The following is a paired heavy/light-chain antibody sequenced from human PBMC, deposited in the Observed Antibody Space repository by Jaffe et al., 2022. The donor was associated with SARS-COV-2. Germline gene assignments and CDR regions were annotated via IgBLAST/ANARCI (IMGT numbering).Light chain of an antibody. Sequence: QSVLTQPPSASGTPGQRVTISCSGSSSNIGSNTVNWYQQLPGTAPKLLIYSNNQRPSGVPDRFSGSKSGTSASLAISGLQSEDEADYYCAAWDDSLNGLFGGGTKLTVL. J-gene: IGLJ3*02. CDR2: SNN. CDR1: SSNIGSNT. CDR3: AAWDDSLNGL. V-gene: IGLV1-44*01.
Heavy chain of an antibody. CDR2: ISYDGSNK. CDR3: ARDGNDSSGWYFFSWYFDY. Sequence: QVQLVESGGGVVQPGRSLRLSCAASGFTFSSYAMHWVRQAPGKGLEWVAVISYDGSNKYYADSVKGRFTISRDNSKNTLYLQMNSLRAEDTAVYYCARDGNDSSGWYFFSWYFDYWGQGTLVTVSS. D-gene: IGHD6-19*01. V-gene: IGHV3-30-3*01. CDR1: GFTFSSYA. J-gene: IGHJ4*02.